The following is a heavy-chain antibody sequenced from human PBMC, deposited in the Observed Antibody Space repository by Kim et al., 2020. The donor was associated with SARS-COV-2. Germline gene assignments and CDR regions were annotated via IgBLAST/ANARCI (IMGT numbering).Heavy chain of an antibody. J-gene: IGHJ5*02. CDR2: IYYSGST. V-gene: IGHV4-39*01. CDR3: ARNQIPHVLMVYADSEYNWFDP. Sequence: SETLSLTCTVSGGSISSSSYYWGWIRQPPGKGLEWIGSIYYSGSTYYNPSLKSRVTISVDTSKNQFSLKLSSVTAADTAVYYCARNQIPHVLMVYADSEYNWFDPWGHGTLVTVSS. CDR1: GGSISSSSYY. D-gene: IGHD2-8*01.